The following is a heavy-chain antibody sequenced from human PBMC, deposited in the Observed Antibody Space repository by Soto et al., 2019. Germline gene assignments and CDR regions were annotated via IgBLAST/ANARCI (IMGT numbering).Heavy chain of an antibody. D-gene: IGHD4-17*01. CDR2: IYYSGST. J-gene: IGHJ4*02. CDR3: ARHKATTVIYYFAY. CDR1: GGSISSSSYY. Sequence: SETLSLTCTVSGGSISSSSYYWGWIRQPQGKGLEWIGSIYYSGSTYYNPSLKSRVTISVDTSKNQFSLKLSSVTAADTAVYYRARHKATTVIYYFAYWGQGTLVTVSS. V-gene: IGHV4-39*01.